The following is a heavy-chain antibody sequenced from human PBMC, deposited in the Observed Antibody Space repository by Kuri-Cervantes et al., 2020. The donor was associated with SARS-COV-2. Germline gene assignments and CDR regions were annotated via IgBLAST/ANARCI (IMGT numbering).Heavy chain of an antibody. J-gene: IGHJ4*02. CDR3: ARDPCGIDCWRRLDY. CDR1: GYTFTNYG. V-gene: IGHV1-18*04. D-gene: IGHD2-21*01. CDR2: ISAYNGVT. Sequence: ASVKVSCKASGYTFTNYGINWVRQAPGQGLEWMGWISAYNGVTLFAHNFQGRVTMTVDASTSTAYMELRSLRSDDTAVYYCARDPCGIDCWRRLDYWGQGTLVTVSS.